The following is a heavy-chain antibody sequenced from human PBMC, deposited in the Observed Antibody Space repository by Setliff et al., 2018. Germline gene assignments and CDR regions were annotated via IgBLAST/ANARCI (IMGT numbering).Heavy chain of an antibody. D-gene: IGHD6-6*01. Sequence: LSLTCTVSGDSINSYPYYWGWIRQPPGKGLEWIGNIYYTGITYYNPSLKSRVTISVDTSKNHFSLKLTSVTAADTAVYYCARGQATSSRSSLVYWGQGILVTVSS. CDR2: IYYTGIT. CDR3: ARGQATSSRSSLVY. V-gene: IGHV4-39*02. J-gene: IGHJ4*02. CDR1: GDSINSYPYY.